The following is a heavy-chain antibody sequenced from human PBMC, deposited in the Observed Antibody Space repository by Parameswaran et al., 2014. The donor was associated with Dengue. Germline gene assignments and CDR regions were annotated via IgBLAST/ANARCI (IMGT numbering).Heavy chain of an antibody. CDR3: ARLYYDSSGYFPYGMDV. CDR1: GYSFTATG. Sequence: KVSCKGSGYSFTATGSAGCARCPGKAWSGWGSSILVTLIPDTARPSQGQVTISADKSISTAYLQWSSLKASDTAMYYCARLYYDSSGYFPYGMDVWGQGTTVTVSS. V-gene: IGHV5-51*01. D-gene: IGHD3-22*01. J-gene: IGHJ6*02. CDR2: SILVTLIP.